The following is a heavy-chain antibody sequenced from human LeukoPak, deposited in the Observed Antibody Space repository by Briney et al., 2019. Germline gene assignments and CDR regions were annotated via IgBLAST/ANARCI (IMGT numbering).Heavy chain of an antibody. J-gene: IGHJ4*02. Sequence: GGSLRLSCAASGFAFSDYWMSWVRQAPGKGLEWVANIKQDGSEKYYVDSVKGRFTISRDNAKNSLYLQMNSLRAEDTAVYYCAREKYQLLYRLDYWGQGTLVTVSS. CDR2: IKQDGSEK. D-gene: IGHD2-2*02. CDR3: AREKYQLLYRLDY. CDR1: GFAFSDYW. V-gene: IGHV3-7*01.